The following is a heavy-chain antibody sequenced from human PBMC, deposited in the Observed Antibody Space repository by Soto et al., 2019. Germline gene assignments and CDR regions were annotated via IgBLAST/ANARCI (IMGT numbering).Heavy chain of an antibody. CDR2: ISYDGSKK. CDR3: AKDLSGRYRFHS. J-gene: IGHJ4*02. D-gene: IGHD1-26*01. V-gene: IGHV3-30*18. Sequence: QVQLVESGGGVVQPGRSLRLSCAASGFTFSSYGMHWVRQAPGKGLEWVAVISYDGSKKYYADSVKGRSTISRDNSKNTLYLQMNSLRAEDTAVYYCAKDLSGRYRFHSGGQGTLVTVSS. CDR1: GFTFSSYG.